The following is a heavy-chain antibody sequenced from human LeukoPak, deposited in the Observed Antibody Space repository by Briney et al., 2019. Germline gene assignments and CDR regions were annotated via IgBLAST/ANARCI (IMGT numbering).Heavy chain of an antibody. D-gene: IGHD4-23*01. CDR2: IYYSGST. Sequence: SETLSLTCTVSGGSISSYYWSWIRQPPGKGLEWIGYIYYSGSTNYNPSLKSRVTISVDTSKNQFSLKLSSVTAADTAVYYCARYGTPGVGERLRWYTDDAFDIWGQGTMVTVSS. V-gene: IGHV4-59*01. CDR3: ARYGTPGVGERLRWYTDDAFDI. J-gene: IGHJ3*02. CDR1: GGSISSYY.